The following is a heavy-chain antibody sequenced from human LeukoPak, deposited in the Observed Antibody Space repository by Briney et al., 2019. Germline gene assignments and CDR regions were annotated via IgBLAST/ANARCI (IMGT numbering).Heavy chain of an antibody. Sequence: GGSLRLSCAASGFTFSSHAMSWVRQAPGKWLEWVSAISGSGGSTYYADSVKGRFTISRDNSKNTLYLQMNSLRAEDTAVYYCAKTWATMIVVDWGQGTLVTVSS. CDR1: GFTFSSHA. J-gene: IGHJ1*01. V-gene: IGHV3-23*01. CDR3: AKTWATMIVVD. CDR2: ISGSGGST. D-gene: IGHD3-22*01.